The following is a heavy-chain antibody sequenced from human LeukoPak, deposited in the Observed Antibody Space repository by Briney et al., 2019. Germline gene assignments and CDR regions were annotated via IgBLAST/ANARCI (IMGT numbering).Heavy chain of an antibody. Sequence: SPTLSLTFAISGDSLSNNNVDWNWLRQSPSRGLEWLGSTYYRPKVNTDYAGSGKSRIAINSDTAKNQFSLQLNSVTPEDTGVYYCARGSHSSFDYWGQGTLVTVSS. CDR2: TYYRPKVNT. CDR3: ARGSHSSFDY. CDR1: GDSLSNNNVD. J-gene: IGHJ4*02. D-gene: IGHD3-10*01. V-gene: IGHV6-1*01.